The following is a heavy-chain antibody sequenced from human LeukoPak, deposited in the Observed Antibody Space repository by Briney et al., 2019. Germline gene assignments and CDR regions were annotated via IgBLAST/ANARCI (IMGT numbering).Heavy chain of an antibody. J-gene: IGHJ4*02. D-gene: IGHD3-10*01. CDR1: GGSISSYY. CDR2: IYYSGST. CDR3: AGSGSYCKAVYFDF. V-gene: IGHV4-59*01. Sequence: PSETLSLTCTVSGGSISSYYWSWIRPPPGKGLEWIGYIYYSGSTNYNPSLKSRVTISVDTSKNQFSLKLSSVTAADTAVYYCAGSGSYCKAVYFDFWGQGTLVTVSS.